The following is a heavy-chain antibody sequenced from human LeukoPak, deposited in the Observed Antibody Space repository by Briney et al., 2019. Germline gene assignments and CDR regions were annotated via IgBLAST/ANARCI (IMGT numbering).Heavy chain of an antibody. D-gene: IGHD6-19*01. Sequence: GSSVEVSCKASGGTFISYAISWVRQAPGQGLEWMGGIIPIFGTANYAQKFQGRVTITADESTSTAYMELSSLRSEDTAVYYCARDAVAGTIGDFDYWGQGTLVTVSS. J-gene: IGHJ4*02. CDR1: GGTFISYA. CDR2: IIPIFGTA. CDR3: ARDAVAGTIGDFDY. V-gene: IGHV1-69*01.